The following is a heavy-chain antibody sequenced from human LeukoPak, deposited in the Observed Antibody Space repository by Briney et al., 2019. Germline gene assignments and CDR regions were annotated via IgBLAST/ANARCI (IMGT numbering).Heavy chain of an antibody. CDR3: VRVNDYGDRNLYYFGY. J-gene: IGHJ4*02. CDR2: ISYDGSNK. V-gene: IGHV3-30-3*01. CDR1: GFTFSSYT. Sequence: GRSLRLSCAASGFTFSSYTMHWVRQAPGKGLEWVAVISYDGSNKYYADSVKGRFTISGDNSKNTLYLQMNSLGAEDTAVYYCVRVNDYGDRNLYYFGYWGQGTLVTVSS. D-gene: IGHD4-17*01.